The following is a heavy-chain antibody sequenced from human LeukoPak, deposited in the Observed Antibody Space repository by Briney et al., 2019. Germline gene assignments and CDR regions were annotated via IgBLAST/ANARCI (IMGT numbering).Heavy chain of an antibody. J-gene: IGHJ4*02. Sequence: GGSLRLSCATSGFMFSSNWMSWVRLAPGKGLEWVANIKEDGTETYYVDSVKGRFTISRDNAKNSLYLQMNSLRVEDTAVYYCAKEGRSLQTYWGQGTLVTVSS. CDR1: GFMFSSNW. CDR3: AKEGRSLQTY. CDR2: IKEDGTET. V-gene: IGHV3-7*03. D-gene: IGHD5-24*01.